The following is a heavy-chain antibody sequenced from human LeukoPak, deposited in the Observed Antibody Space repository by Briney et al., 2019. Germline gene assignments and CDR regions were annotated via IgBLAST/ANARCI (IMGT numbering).Heavy chain of an antibody. CDR1: GFSFRDYP. Sequence: GGSLRLSCATSGFSFRDYPMNWVRQAPGKGLEWVANIKHDGSEKYYVDSVKGRFTISRDNTKNSLHLQMNSLRAEDTAVYYCARAVSIPVGYYFDCWGQGTLVTVSS. V-gene: IGHV3-7*04. J-gene: IGHJ4*02. CDR3: ARAVSIPVGYYFDC. D-gene: IGHD2/OR15-2a*01. CDR2: IKHDGSEK.